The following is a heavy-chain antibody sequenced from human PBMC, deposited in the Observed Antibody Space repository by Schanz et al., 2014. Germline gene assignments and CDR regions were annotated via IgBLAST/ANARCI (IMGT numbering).Heavy chain of an antibody. D-gene: IGHD6-6*01. CDR2: INPSGGST. V-gene: IGHV1-46*03. CDR3: GRGFSRSYIDF. J-gene: IGHJ4*02. Sequence: VQLEQSGAEVKKPGSSVKVSCKASGGTFSSYTISWVRQAPGQGLEWMGIINPSGGSTRYGQKFQGRITVTTDTSTSTVYLELSSLRSDDTAVYYCGRGFSRSYIDFWGQGTLITVSS. CDR1: GGTFSSYT.